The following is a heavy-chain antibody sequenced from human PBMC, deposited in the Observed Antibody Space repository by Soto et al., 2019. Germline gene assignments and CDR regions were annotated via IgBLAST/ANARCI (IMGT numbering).Heavy chain of an antibody. V-gene: IGHV1-69*02. J-gene: IGHJ6*02. Sequence: QVQLVQSGAEVKKPGSSVKVSCKASGGTFSSYTISWVRQAPGQGLEWMGRIIPILGIANYAQKFQGRVTITADKSTSTAYMELSSLRSEDTAVYYCARGLGKELWLYYYYGMDVWGQGTTVTVSS. CDR3: ARGLGKELWLYYYYGMDV. D-gene: IGHD5-18*01. CDR2: IIPILGIA. CDR1: GGTFSSYT.